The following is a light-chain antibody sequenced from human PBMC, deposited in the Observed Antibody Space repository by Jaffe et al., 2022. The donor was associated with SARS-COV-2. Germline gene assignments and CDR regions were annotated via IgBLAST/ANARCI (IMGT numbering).Light chain of an antibody. CDR2: AAS. J-gene: IGKJ1*01. Sequence: DIQMTQSPSSLSASVGDRVTITCRASQNISNSLNWYQQKPGKAPRLLIYAASSLQSGVPSRFSGSGSGTDLTLTISSLQPEDFATYYCQQGYNTPWTFGQGTKVEIK. V-gene: IGKV1-39*01. CDR3: QQGYNTPWT. CDR1: QNISNS.